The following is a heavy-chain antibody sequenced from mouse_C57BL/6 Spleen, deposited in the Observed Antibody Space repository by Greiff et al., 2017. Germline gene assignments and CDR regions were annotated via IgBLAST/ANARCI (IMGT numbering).Heavy chain of an antibody. J-gene: IGHJ2*01. CDR2: IYPGSGST. CDR3: AIQVGDGFYLYYFDY. CDR1: GYTFTSYW. Sequence: QVQLQQPGAELVKPGASVKMSCKASGYTFTSYWITWVKQRPGQGLEWIGDIYPGSGSTNYNEKFKSKATLTVDTSSSTAYMQLSSLTSEDSAVYYCAIQVGDGFYLYYFDYWGQGTTLTVSS. V-gene: IGHV1-55*01. D-gene: IGHD2-3*01.